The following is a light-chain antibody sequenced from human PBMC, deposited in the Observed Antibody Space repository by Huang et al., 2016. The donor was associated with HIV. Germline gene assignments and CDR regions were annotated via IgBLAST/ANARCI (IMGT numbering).Light chain of an antibody. CDR2: DVS. V-gene: IGKV1-39*01. Sequence: IQLTQSPTSLSASVGDRVTIACRTSQAIGTYLNWFQQKPGRAARLLISDVSSFHTGFPSRFIGFGSGMEFTLTIRGLLFDDFAPYFCQQSYSALITFGQGTRLEIK. CDR3: QQSYSALIT. CDR1: QAIGTY. J-gene: IGKJ5*01.